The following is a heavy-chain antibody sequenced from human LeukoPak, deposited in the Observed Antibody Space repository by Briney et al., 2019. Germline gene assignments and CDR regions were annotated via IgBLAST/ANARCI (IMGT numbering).Heavy chain of an antibody. D-gene: IGHD2-21*01. Sequence: PGGSLRHSCAASGFTFSGFAMHWVRQASGKGLEWVAFIRYDGSNKYYADSVKGRFTISRDNSKNTLYLQMNSLRAEDTAVYYCARGLVDDYAFDIWGQGTMVTVSS. CDR3: ARGLVDDYAFDI. J-gene: IGHJ3*02. CDR2: IRYDGSNK. CDR1: GFTFSGFA. V-gene: IGHV3-30*02.